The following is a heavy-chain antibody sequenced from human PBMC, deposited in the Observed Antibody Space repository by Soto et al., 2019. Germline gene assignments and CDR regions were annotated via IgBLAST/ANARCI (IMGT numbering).Heavy chain of an antibody. CDR2: ISGSGGST. CDR3: AKADYDFWSGYYTPHNWFDP. D-gene: IGHD3-3*01. CDR1: GFTFSSYA. V-gene: IGHV3-23*01. Sequence: PGGSLRLSCAASGFTFSSYAMSWVRQAPGKGLEWVSAISGSGGSTYYADSVKGRFTISRDNSKNTLYLQMNSLRAEDTAVYYCAKADYDFWSGYYTPHNWFDPWGQGTLVTVSS. J-gene: IGHJ5*02.